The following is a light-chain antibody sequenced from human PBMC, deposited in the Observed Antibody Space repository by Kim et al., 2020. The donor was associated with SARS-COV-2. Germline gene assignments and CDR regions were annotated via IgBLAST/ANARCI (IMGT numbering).Light chain of an antibody. Sequence: SASVGDRVTITCQASHGISGSLNWYQQKPGKAPTLVIYGATNLQTGVPSRFSGGGSGTHYTFTISDLQPEDFATYYCQQFDNFPLTFGGGTKLEI. CDR2: GAT. CDR3: QQFDNFPLT. J-gene: IGKJ4*01. V-gene: IGKV1-33*01. CDR1: HGISGS.